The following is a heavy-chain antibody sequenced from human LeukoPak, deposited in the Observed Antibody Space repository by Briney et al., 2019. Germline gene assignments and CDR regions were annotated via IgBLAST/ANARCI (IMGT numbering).Heavy chain of an antibody. CDR1: GFTFSDYY. J-gene: IGHJ3*02. D-gene: IGHD6-13*01. Sequence: PGGSLRLSCAASGFTFSDYYMSWIRQAPGKGLEWVSYISSSGSTIYYADSVKGRFTISRDNAKNSLYLQMNSLRAEDTAVYYCAREQITSSSPDAFDIWGQGTMVTVSS. V-gene: IGHV3-11*01. CDR2: ISSSGSTI. CDR3: AREQITSSSPDAFDI.